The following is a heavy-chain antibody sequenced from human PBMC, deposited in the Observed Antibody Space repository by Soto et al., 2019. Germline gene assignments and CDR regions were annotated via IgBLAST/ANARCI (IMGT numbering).Heavy chain of an antibody. CDR1: GYTLTELS. CDR2: FDPEDGET. CDR3: ATAEYSSSWYIGWFDP. V-gene: IGHV1-24*01. Sequence: EASVKVSCKVSGYTLTELSMHWVRQAPGKGLEWMGGFDPEDGETIYAQKFQGRVTMTEDTSTDTAYMELSSLRSEDTAVYYCATAEYSSSWYIGWFDPWGQGTLVTVSS. D-gene: IGHD6-13*01. J-gene: IGHJ5*02.